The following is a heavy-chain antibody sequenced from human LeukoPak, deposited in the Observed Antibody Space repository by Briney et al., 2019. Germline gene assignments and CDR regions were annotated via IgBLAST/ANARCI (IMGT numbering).Heavy chain of an antibody. D-gene: IGHD4-17*01. J-gene: IGHJ4*02. CDR3: ARVYGDYLSYFDY. CDR1: GFIVSSNY. Sequence: WGSLTLSCVASGFIVSSNYMSWVRQAPGKGLEWVSVIYSGGSTYYADSVKGRFTISRDNSKNTLYLQMNSLRAEDTAVYYCARVYGDYLSYFDYWGQGTLVTGSS. V-gene: IGHV3-53*01. CDR2: IYSGGST.